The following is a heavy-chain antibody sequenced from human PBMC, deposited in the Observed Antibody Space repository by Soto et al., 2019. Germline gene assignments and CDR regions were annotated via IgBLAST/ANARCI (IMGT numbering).Heavy chain of an antibody. Sequence: PGGSLRLSCAASGFTFSSYAMHWVRQAPGKGLEWVAVISYDGSNKYYADSVKGRFTISRDNSKNTLYLQMNSLRAEDTAVYYCARDRAARSMVRGLTYYGMDVWGQGTTVTVSS. D-gene: IGHD3-10*01. J-gene: IGHJ6*02. CDR2: ISYDGSNK. CDR3: ARDRAARSMVRGLTYYGMDV. CDR1: GFTFSSYA. V-gene: IGHV3-30-3*01.